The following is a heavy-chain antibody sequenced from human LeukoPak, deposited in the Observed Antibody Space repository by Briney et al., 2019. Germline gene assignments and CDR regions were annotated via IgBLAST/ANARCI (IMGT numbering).Heavy chain of an antibody. J-gene: IGHJ3*02. CDR1: GGSFSGYY. CDR3: ARDKEGGVSI. V-gene: IGHV4-34*01. CDR2: IDHSGST. D-gene: IGHD1-26*01. Sequence: PSETLSLTCAVYGGSFSGYYWNWIRQPPGKGPEWIGEIDHSGSTNYNPSLKSRVTISVDTSKNEFSLKLSSVTAADTAVYYCARDKEGGVSIWGQGTMVTVSS.